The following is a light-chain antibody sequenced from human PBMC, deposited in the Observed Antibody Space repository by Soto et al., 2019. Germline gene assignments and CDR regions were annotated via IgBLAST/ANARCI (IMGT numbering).Light chain of an antibody. CDR3: VLYMRSGIAV. V-gene: IGLV2-14*01. J-gene: IGLJ2*01. Sequence: QSALTQPASVSGSPGQSITISCTGTSGDIGGYNYVSWYQQHPGKAPKLLISEVTNRPSGVSNRFSGSKSGNTASLTISGLQAEDEADYYCVLYMRSGIAVFGGGTKLTVL. CDR2: EVT. CDR1: SGDIGGYNY.